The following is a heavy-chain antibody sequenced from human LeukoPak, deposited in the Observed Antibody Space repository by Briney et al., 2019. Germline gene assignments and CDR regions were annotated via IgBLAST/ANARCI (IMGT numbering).Heavy chain of an antibody. D-gene: IGHD2-2*01. Sequence: PGGSLRLSCAASGFTFDDYAMHWVRQAPGKGLEWVSGISWNSGSIGYADSVKGRFTISRDNAKNSLYLQMNSLRAEDMALYYCAKGYCSSTSCSYFDYWGQGTLVTVSS. CDR1: GFTFDDYA. V-gene: IGHV3-9*03. J-gene: IGHJ4*02. CDR2: ISWNSGSI. CDR3: AKGYCSSTSCSYFDY.